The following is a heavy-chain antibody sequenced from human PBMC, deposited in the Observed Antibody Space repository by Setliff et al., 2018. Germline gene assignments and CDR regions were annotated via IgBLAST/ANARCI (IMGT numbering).Heavy chain of an antibody. CDR3: ARDTNQWDTTYMDV. CDR1: GYAFNRNG. J-gene: IGHJ6*04. CDR2: ISSSSGNT. V-gene: IGHV1-18*01. Sequence: GASVKVSCKASGYAFNRNGMSWVRQAPGQGLEWMGWISSSSGNTNYAQKFQGRVTMTRDTYTSTFYMELRSLTSDDTAVYYCARDTNQWDTTYMDVWGKGTTVTVSS. D-gene: IGHD1-26*01.